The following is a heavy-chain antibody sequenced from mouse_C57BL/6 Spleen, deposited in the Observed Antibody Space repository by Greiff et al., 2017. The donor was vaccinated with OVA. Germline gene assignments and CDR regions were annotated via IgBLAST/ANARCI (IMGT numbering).Heavy chain of an antibody. CDR3: ARRVYYGSSSGYFDV. D-gene: IGHD1-1*01. CDR1: GYTFTSYW. Sequence: QVQLQQPGAELVKPGASVKLSCKASGYTFTSYWMQWVKQRPGQGLEWIGEIDPSDSYTNYNQKFKGKATLTVDTSSSTAYMQRSSLTSEDSAVYYCARRVYYGSSSGYFDVWGTGTTVTVSS. CDR2: IDPSDSYT. V-gene: IGHV1-50*01. J-gene: IGHJ1*03.